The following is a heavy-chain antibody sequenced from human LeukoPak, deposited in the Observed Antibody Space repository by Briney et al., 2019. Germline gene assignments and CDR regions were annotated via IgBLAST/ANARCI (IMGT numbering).Heavy chain of an antibody. D-gene: IGHD6-13*01. J-gene: IGHJ5*02. CDR2: KNYSGST. CDR1: GGSISSSSYY. Sequence: PSETLSLTCTVSGGSISSSSYYWGWIRQPPGKGLEWIGNKNYSGSTYYNPSLKSRVTISVDTSKNQFSLKLSSVTAADTAVYYCARRVAAAGTRGWFDPWGQRTLVSVST. CDR3: ARRVAAAGTRGWFDP. V-gene: IGHV4-39*01.